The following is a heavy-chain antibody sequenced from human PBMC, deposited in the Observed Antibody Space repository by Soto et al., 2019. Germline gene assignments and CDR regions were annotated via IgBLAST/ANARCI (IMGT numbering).Heavy chain of an antibody. D-gene: IGHD6-6*01. J-gene: IGHJ4*02. Sequence: PGGSLRLSCAASGFTFSDYAMHWIRQAPGKGLEYVSAISSNGGSTYYANSVKGRFTISRDNSKNTLYLQMGSLRAEDMAVYYCARRVYSSSSGYDYWGQGTLVTVSS. CDR1: GFTFSDYA. CDR2: ISSNGGST. CDR3: ARRVYSSSSGYDY. V-gene: IGHV3-64*01.